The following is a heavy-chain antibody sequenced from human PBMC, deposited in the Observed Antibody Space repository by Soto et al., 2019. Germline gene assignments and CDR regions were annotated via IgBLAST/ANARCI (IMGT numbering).Heavy chain of an antibody. CDR1: GFSFDDYA. CDR2: ISWNSGNI. D-gene: IGHD3-3*01. V-gene: IGHV3-9*01. J-gene: IGHJ4*02. CDR3: AKGGYYDYTLDY. Sequence: EVQLVESGGGLVQPGRSLRLSCTASGFSFDDYAMHWVRQVPGKGLEWVSGISWNSGNIGYADSVMGRFTISRDNAKSSLYLQMISLRAEDTALYYCAKGGYYDYTLDYWGQGALVTVSS.